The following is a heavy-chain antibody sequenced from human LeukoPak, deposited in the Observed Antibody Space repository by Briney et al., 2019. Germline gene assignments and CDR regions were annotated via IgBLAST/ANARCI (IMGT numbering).Heavy chain of an antibody. J-gene: IGHJ5*02. V-gene: IGHV4-4*02. CDR2: IYHSGST. CDR1: GGSISSSNW. D-gene: IGHD2-15*01. CDR3: AKGYRSGGSCNNWFDP. Sequence: SGTLSLTCAVSGGSISSSNWWSWVRQPPGKGLEWIGEIYHSGSTNYNPSLKSRVTISVDKSKNQFSLKLSSVTAADTAVYYCAKGYRSGGSCNNWFDPWGQGTLVTVSS.